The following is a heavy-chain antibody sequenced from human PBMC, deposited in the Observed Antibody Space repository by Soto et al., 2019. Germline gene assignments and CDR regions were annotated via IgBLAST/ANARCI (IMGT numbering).Heavy chain of an antibody. Sequence: GESLKISCEIHGYSFTTYWITWLRQEPGKGLEWVGSFHPGESDTRYSPSFQGQVTISADRSLATAYLQWSSLQAADTAIYYCARHEATYYNFYGMDVWGQGTTVTVSS. J-gene: IGHJ6*02. CDR1: GYSFTTYW. CDR3: ARHEATYYNFYGMDV. CDR2: FHPGESDT. V-gene: IGHV5-51*01.